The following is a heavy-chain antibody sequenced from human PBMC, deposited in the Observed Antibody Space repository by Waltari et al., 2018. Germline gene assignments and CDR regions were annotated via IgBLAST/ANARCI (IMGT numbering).Heavy chain of an antibody. CDR2: VSANGDT. V-gene: IGHV4-39*01. CDR1: GDSITSPIYH. J-gene: IGHJ3*02. CDR3: ARRLEMSGITYDAFDI. Sequence: QLQQQESGPGLVKPSETLSLTCTVSGDSITSPIYHWGWIRQPPGKGLEWIGRVSANGDTYYNPSLKSRVTISVGTSKTQFSLKLSSVTAADTAVFYCARRLEMSGITYDAFDIWGQGTMVTVSS. D-gene: IGHD3-3*01.